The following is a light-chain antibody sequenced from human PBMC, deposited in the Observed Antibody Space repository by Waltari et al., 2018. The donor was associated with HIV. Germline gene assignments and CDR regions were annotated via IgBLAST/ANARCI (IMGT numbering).Light chain of an antibody. Sequence: SYELTQPPSLSVSPGQTASITCSGDKLGEQYSFWYQQKSGQSPQLVMSQDNKRPSGIPERFSGSNAGNTATLTISGTQSMDEADYYCQAWDNNLAVFGGGTKLTVL. V-gene: IGLV3-1*01. CDR3: QAWDNNLAV. CDR1: KLGEQY. J-gene: IGLJ3*02. CDR2: QDN.